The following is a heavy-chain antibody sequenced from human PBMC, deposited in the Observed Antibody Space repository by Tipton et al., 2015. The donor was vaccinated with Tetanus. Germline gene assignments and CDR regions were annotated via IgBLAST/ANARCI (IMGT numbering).Heavy chain of an antibody. J-gene: IGHJ5*02. CDR1: GGSISSYY. D-gene: IGHD2-15*01. CDR3: ARGILGYCSGGSCCPDNWFDP. CDR2: IYYSGST. V-gene: IGHV4-59*01. Sequence: LRLSCTVSGGSISSYYWSWIRQPPGKGLEWIGYIYYSGSTNYNPSLKSRVTISVDTSKNQFSLKLSSVTAADTAVYYCARGILGYCSGGSCCPDNWFDPWGQGTLVTVSS.